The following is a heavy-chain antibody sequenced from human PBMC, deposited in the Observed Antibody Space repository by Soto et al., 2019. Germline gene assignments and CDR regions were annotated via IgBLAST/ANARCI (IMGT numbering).Heavy chain of an antibody. Sequence: ASVKVSCKASGYTFTSYAMHWVRQAPGQRLEWMGWINPNSGGTNYAQKFQGWVTMTRDTSISTAYMELSRLRSDDTAVYYCARGDGNHIGWFDPWGQGTLVTVSS. CDR3: ARGDGNHIGWFDP. J-gene: IGHJ5*02. CDR2: INPNSGGT. D-gene: IGHD3-10*01. V-gene: IGHV1-2*04. CDR1: GYTFTSYA.